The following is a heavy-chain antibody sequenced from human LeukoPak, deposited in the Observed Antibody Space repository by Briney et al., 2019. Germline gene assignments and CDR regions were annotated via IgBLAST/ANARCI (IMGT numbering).Heavy chain of an antibody. J-gene: IGHJ4*02. D-gene: IGHD1-26*01. Sequence: GGSLRLSCAASGFAFSNYAMHWVRQAPGKGLEWVSTIDGPTFRTHYADSVMGRFTISRDNSKNTLYLQMNSLRAEDTAVYFCTTWVGAHFDFWGQGTLVTASS. CDR1: GFAFSNYA. CDR2: IDGPTFRT. CDR3: TTWVGAHFDF. V-gene: IGHV3-23*01.